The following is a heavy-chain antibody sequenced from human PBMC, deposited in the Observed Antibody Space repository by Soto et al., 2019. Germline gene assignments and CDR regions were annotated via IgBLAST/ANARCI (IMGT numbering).Heavy chain of an antibody. CDR3: ARDRVPAAIHYYYYYGMDV. CDR2: IYYSGST. CDR1: GGSISSGGYY. J-gene: IGHJ6*02. Sequence: LSLTCTVSGGSISSGGYYWSWIRQHPGKGLEWIGYIYYSGSTYYNPSLKSRVTISVDTSKNQFSLKLSSVTAADTAVYYCARDRVPAAIHYYYYYGMDVWGQGTTVTVSS. D-gene: IGHD2-2*01. V-gene: IGHV4-31*03.